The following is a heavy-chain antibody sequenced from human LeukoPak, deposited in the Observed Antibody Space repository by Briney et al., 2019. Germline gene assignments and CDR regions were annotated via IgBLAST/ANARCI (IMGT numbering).Heavy chain of an antibody. J-gene: IGHJ4*02. Sequence: GGSLRLSCAASGFTFSVYNMNWVRHVPGKGLESVSYMSRSGDIIYYADSVKGRFTISRDNAKNSLYLQMNSLRAEDTAVYYCARDVYYGSGSPRLDYWGQGTLVTVS. V-gene: IGHV3-48*01. CDR3: ARDVYYGSGSPRLDY. CDR1: GFTFSVYN. CDR2: MSRSGDII. D-gene: IGHD3-10*01.